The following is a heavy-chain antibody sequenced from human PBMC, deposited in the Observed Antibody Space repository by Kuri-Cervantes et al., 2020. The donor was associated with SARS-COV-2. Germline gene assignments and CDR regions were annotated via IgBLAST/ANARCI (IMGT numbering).Heavy chain of an antibody. CDR1: GYTFTSYG. V-gene: IGHV1-18*01. J-gene: IGHJ6*03. CDR3: ALGYWGSGYPRNYYYMDV. Sequence: GGSLRLSCKASGYTFTSYGISWVRQAPGQGLERMGWISAYNGNTNYAQKLQGRVTIIADESTSTAYMELSSLRSEDTAVYYCALGYWGSGYPRNYYYMDVWGKGTTVTVSS. CDR2: ISAYNGNT. D-gene: IGHD3-22*01.